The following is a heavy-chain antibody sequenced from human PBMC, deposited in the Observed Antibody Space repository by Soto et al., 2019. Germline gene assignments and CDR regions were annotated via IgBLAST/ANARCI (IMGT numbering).Heavy chain of an antibody. Sequence: GALRLSCAASGFTFSDYYMSWIRQAPGKGLEWVSYIGPSSSYTNYADSVKGRFTISRDNTKNSLYLQMNSLRAEDTAVYYCARVVRLMLYSDYWGQGTLVTVSS. CDR1: GFTFSDYY. D-gene: IGHD2-8*01. J-gene: IGHJ4*02. CDR3: ARVVRLMLYSDY. CDR2: IGPSSSYT. V-gene: IGHV3-11*06.